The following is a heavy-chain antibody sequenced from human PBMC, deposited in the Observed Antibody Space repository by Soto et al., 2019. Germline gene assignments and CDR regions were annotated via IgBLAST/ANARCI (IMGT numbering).Heavy chain of an antibody. CDR1: GFTFDDYA. CDR3: AKSSATYYYDSSGYADFDY. CDR2: ISWNSGSI. Sequence: GGSLRLSCAASGFTFDDYAMHWVRQAPGKGLEWVSGISWNSGSIGYADSVKGRFTISRDNAKNSLYLQMNSLRAEDTALYYCAKSSATYYYDSSGYADFDYWGQGTLVTVSS. V-gene: IGHV3-9*01. J-gene: IGHJ4*02. D-gene: IGHD3-22*01.